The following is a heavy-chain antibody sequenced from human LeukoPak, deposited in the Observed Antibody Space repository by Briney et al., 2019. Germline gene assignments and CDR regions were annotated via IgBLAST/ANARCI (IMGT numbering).Heavy chain of an antibody. J-gene: IGHJ4*02. CDR3: AKDKEQWLVHYFDY. Sequence: GGSLRLSCAASGFTFSSHGMHWVRQAPGKGLGWVAVISHDGSNKDYADPVKGRFTISRDNSKNTLYLQMNSLRAEDTAVYYCAKDKEQWLVHYFDYWGQGTLVTVSS. D-gene: IGHD6-19*01. V-gene: IGHV3-30*18. CDR2: ISHDGSNK. CDR1: GFTFSSHG.